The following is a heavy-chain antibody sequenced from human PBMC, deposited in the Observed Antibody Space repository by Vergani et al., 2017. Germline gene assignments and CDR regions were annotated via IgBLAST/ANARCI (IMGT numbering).Heavy chain of an antibody. Sequence: QVQLVQSGAEVKKPGSSVKVSCKASGGTFSSYAISGVRQAPRQGREWMGGIIPIFGTANNAQKLQGRVTITPDESTSTAYMELSSLRSEDTAVYYCARGSVIAAAGTGYWGQGTLVTVSS. D-gene: IGHD6-13*01. J-gene: IGHJ4*02. V-gene: IGHV1-69*05. CDR3: ARGSVIAAAGTGY. CDR2: IIPIFGTA. CDR1: GGTFSSYA.